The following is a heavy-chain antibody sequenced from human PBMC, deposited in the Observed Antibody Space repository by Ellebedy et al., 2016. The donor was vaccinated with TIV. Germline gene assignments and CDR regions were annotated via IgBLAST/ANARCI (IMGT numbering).Heavy chain of an antibody. D-gene: IGHD1-26*01. CDR3: AKDQIGATSRDPFYGMDV. CDR2: ITRDGTST. Sequence: PGGSLRLSCAASGFTFADFAMHWVRQVPGKGLEWVSVITRDGTSTYYADSVKGRFTISRDNSKNSLYLQMNSLRSEDTAFYYSAKDQIGATSRDPFYGMDVWGPGTTVTVSS. CDR1: GFTFADFA. V-gene: IGHV3-43*02. J-gene: IGHJ6*02.